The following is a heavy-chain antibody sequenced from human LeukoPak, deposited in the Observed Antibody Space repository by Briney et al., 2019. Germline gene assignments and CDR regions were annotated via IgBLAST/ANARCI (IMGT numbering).Heavy chain of an antibody. CDR3: AREEDIVVVVAANPFDY. D-gene: IGHD2-15*01. Sequence: GGSLSLSCSASGFTFSNAWMSWHRQAPGQGLVGVSRINSDGSSTSYADSVKGRFTISRDNAKNTLFLQMNSLRAEDTAVYYCAREEDIVVVVAANPFDYWGQGTLVTVSS. CDR1: GFTFSNAW. V-gene: IGHV3-74*01. J-gene: IGHJ4*02. CDR2: INSDGSST.